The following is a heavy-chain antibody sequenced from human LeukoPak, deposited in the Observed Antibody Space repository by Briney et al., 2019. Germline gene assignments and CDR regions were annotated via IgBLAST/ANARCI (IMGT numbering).Heavy chain of an antibody. CDR1: GGTFSSYA. CDR2: IIRIFGTA. Sequence: SVKFSCKASGGTFSSYAISWVRQAPGQGLEWMGGIIRIFGTANYAQKFQGRVTITADESTSTAYMELSSLRSEDTAVYYCARGGYSYYYYGMDVWGQGTTVTVSS. D-gene: IGHD5-18*01. CDR3: ARGGYSYYYYGMDV. V-gene: IGHV1-69*01. J-gene: IGHJ6*02.